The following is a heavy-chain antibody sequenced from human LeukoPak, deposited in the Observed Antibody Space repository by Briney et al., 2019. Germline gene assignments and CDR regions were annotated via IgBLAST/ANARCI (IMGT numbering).Heavy chain of an antibody. Sequence: GGTLRLSCAASGFTFSSYGMSWVRQAPGKGLEWVSAISGSGGSTYYADSVKGRFTISRDNAKNSLYLQMNSLRAEDTAVYYCWELGFYKIGGVWGKGTTVTVSS. D-gene: IGHD4-23*01. CDR3: WELGFYKIGGV. V-gene: IGHV3-23*01. CDR1: GFTFSSYG. CDR2: ISGSGGST. J-gene: IGHJ6*04.